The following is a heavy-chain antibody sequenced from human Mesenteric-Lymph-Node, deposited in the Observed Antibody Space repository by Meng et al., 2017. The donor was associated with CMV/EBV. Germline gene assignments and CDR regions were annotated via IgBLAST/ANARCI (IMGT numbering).Heavy chain of an antibody. CDR3: ARDYCSSTSCYIDY. V-gene: IGHV3-30-3*01. J-gene: IGHJ4*02. D-gene: IGHD2-2*01. Sequence: GESLKISCAASGFTFSSYAMHWVRQAPGKGLEWVAVISYDGSNKYYADSVKGRFTISRDNSKNTLYLQMNSLRAEDTAVYYCARDYCSSTSCYIDYWGQGTLVTVSS. CDR2: ISYDGSNK. CDR1: GFTFSSYA.